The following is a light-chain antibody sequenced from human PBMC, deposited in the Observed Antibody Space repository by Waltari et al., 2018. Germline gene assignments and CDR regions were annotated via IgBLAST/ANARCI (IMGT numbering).Light chain of an antibody. J-gene: IGKJ5*01. CDR3: HQRSNWPIT. CDR1: QSVSSY. CDR2: GAS. V-gene: IGKV3-11*01. Sequence: EIVLTQSPATLSLSPGERATLSCRASQSVSSYLVWYQQKPGQTPRLLIYGASNRATGIPARFSGSGSGTAFTLTISSLESEDFAVYYCHQRSNWPITFGQGTRLEIK.